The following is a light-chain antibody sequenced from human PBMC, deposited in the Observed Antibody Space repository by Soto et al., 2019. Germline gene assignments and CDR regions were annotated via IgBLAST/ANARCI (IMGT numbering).Light chain of an antibody. CDR3: GSWDSRLSAYV. Sequence: SVLTQPPSVSAAPGQKVTISCSGSSSNIGGNSVSWYQQLPGTAPKLLIYDGNKRPSGIPDRFSGSKSGTSATLGITGFQTGDEADYYCGSWDSRLSAYVFGTGPKVTVL. J-gene: IGLJ1*01. CDR2: DGN. V-gene: IGLV1-51*01. CDR1: SSNIGGNS.